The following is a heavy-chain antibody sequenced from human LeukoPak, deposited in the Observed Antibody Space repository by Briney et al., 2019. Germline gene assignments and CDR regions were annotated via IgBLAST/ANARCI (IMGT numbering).Heavy chain of an antibody. J-gene: IGHJ6*03. CDR3: ARGAIAARDYYYYMDV. V-gene: IGHV4-59*01. CDR1: GGSISSYY. CDR2: IYYSGST. D-gene: IGHD6-6*01. Sequence: SETLSLTCTVSGGSISSYYWSWIRQPPGKGLEWIGYIYYSGSTNYNPSLKSRVTISVDTSKNQFSLKLSSVTAADTAVYYCARGAIAARDYYYYMDVWGKGTTVTVSS.